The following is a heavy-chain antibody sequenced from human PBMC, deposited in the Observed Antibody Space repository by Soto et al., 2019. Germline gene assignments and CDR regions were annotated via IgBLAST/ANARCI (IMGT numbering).Heavy chain of an antibody. J-gene: IGHJ4*02. Sequence: EVQLLDSGGGLVQPGGSLRLSCAASGFTFSNYAMTWVRQGPGKGLEWFSGISGSGGRSYYADSVKGRFTISRYNSKSTLCLQMNSLRAEDTAVYYCAKAYFVWSSEQPYYFDDWGQGTLVTVSS. V-gene: IGHV3-23*01. CDR1: GFTFSNYA. D-gene: IGHD3-16*01. CDR3: AKAYFVWSSEQPYYFDD. CDR2: ISGSGGRS.